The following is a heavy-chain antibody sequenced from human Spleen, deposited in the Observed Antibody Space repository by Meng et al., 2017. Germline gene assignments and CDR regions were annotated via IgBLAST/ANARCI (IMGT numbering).Heavy chain of an antibody. Sequence: QVKLMQSGAEVKKPGASVEGSCKASGYTFTSYDNNWVRQATGQGLEWMGWMNPNSGNTGYAQKFRGRVTMTRNTSISTAYMELSSLRSEDTAVYYCARGGDYVDTQDWFDPWGQGTLVTVSS. CDR3: ARGGDYVDTQDWFDP. CDR1: GYTFTSYD. D-gene: IGHD4-17*01. J-gene: IGHJ5*02. V-gene: IGHV1-8*01. CDR2: MNPNSGNT.